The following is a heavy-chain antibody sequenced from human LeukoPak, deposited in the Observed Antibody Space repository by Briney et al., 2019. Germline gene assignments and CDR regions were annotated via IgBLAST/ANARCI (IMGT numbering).Heavy chain of an antibody. CDR1: GYTFTSYG. CDR3: ARTLSPVDTANAFDY. D-gene: IGHD5-18*01. J-gene: IGHJ4*02. CDR2: INAGNGNT. Sequence: ASVKVSCKASGYTFTSYGISWVRQAPGQRLEWMGWINAGNGNTKYSQKFQGRVTITRDTSASTAYMELSSLRSEDTAMYYCARTLSPVDTANAFDYWGQGTLVTVSS. V-gene: IGHV1-3*01.